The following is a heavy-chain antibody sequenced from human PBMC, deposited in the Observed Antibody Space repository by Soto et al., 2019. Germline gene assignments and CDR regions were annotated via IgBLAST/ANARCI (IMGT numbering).Heavy chain of an antibody. CDR2: ISGSGGST. V-gene: IGHV3-23*01. J-gene: IGHJ4*02. CDR1: GFTFSSYA. Sequence: PGGSLRLSCAASGFTFSSYAMSWVRQAPGKGLEWVSAISGSGGSTYYADSVKGRFTISRDNSKNTLYLQMNSLRAEDTAVYYCARPLNSKSSCYRRRDGSCYSGFLYWGQGTLVTVSS. D-gene: IGHD2-15*01. CDR3: ARPLNSKSSCYRRRDGSCYSGFLY.